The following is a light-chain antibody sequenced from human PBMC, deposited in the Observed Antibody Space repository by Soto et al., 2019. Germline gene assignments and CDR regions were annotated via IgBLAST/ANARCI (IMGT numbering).Light chain of an antibody. J-gene: IGKJ1*01. Sequence: DIQMTQSPSSLSASVGDRFTITCLASQSISSYLNWYQQKPGKAPKLLIYAAYSLQSGVPSRFSGSVSGTDFTLTISSLQPEDFATYYCQQSYSTPRTFGQGTKVDIK. CDR2: AAY. CDR1: QSISSY. CDR3: QQSYSTPRT. V-gene: IGKV1-39*01.